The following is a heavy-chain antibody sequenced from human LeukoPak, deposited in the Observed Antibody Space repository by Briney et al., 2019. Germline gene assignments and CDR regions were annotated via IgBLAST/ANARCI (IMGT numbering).Heavy chain of an antibody. D-gene: IGHD2-2*02. V-gene: IGHV1-3*01. J-gene: IGHJ3*02. CDR1: GYTFTTYA. CDR3: AAALGYCSSTSCYTGAFDI. Sequence: ASVKVSCKASGYTFTTYAMQWVRQAPGQRLEWMGWINAGNGNTKYSQKFQGRVTITRDTSASTAYMELSSLRSEDTAVYYCAAALGYCSSTSCYTGAFDIWGQGTMVTVSS. CDR2: INAGNGNT.